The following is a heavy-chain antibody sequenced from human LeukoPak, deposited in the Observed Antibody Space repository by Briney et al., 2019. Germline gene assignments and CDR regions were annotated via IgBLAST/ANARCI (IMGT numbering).Heavy chain of an antibody. J-gene: IGHJ3*02. CDR2: ITGSGAYR. Sequence: GGSLRRSCAASGFTFYSYAMIWVPPAPGKGLEWVSVITGSGAYRYYADSVKGRFTISRDNSKNTLYLQMNSLRAEDTAVYYCAKETSRAFDIWGQGTMVTVSS. CDR3: AKETSRAFDI. CDR1: GFTFYSYA. V-gene: IGHV3-23*01.